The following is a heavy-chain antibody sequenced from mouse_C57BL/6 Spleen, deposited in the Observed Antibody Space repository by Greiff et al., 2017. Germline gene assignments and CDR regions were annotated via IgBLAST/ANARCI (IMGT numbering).Heavy chain of an antibody. D-gene: IGHD1-1*01. Sequence: EVQLQESGGGLVQPGGSLKLSCAASGFTFSDYYMYWVRQTPEKRLEWVAYISNGGGSTYYPDTVKGRFTISRDNAKNTLYLQKSRLKSEDTAMYYCARNYGSSGTYWGQGTLVTVSA. J-gene: IGHJ3*01. V-gene: IGHV5-12*01. CDR3: ARNYGSSGTY. CDR1: GFTFSDYY. CDR2: ISNGGGST.